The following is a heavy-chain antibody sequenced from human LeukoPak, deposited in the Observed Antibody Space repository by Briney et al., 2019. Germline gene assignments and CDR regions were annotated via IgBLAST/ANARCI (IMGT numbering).Heavy chain of an antibody. J-gene: IGHJ4*02. CDR2: ISAYNGNT. V-gene: IGHV1-18*01. CDR1: GYTFTSYG. D-gene: IGHD3-22*01. CDR3: ARVGGYYYDSSGYYFGLYYFDY. Sequence: ASVKVSCKASGYTFTSYGISWVRQAPGQGLEWMGWISAYNGNTNYAQKLQGRVTMTTDTSTSTAYMELRSLRSDDTAVYYCARVGGYYYDSSGYYFGLYYFDYWGQETLVTVSS.